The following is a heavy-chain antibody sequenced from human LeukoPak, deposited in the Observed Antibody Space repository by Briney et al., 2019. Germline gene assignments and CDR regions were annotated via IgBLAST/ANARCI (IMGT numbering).Heavy chain of an antibody. CDR1: GGSISSGDYY. D-gene: IGHD2-2*02. V-gene: IGHV4-30-4*01. CDR2: IYYSGST. CDR3: ARETYCSSTSCYTPESHNWFDP. Sequence: SQTLSLTCTVSGGSISSGDYYWSWIRHPPGKGLEWIGYIYYSGSTYYNPSLKSRVTISVDTSKNQFSLKLSSVTAADTAVYYCARETYCSSTSCYTPESHNWFDPWGQGTLVTVSS. J-gene: IGHJ5*02.